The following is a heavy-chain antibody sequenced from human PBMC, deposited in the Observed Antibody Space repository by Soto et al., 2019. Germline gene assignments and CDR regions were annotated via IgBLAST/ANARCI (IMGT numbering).Heavy chain of an antibody. CDR3: AKLDWGIAVAGPPADAFDI. CDR1: GFTFDDYT. V-gene: IGHV3-43*01. Sequence: GGSLRLSCAASGFTFDDYTMHWVRQAPGKGLEWVSLISWDGGSTYYADSVKGRFTISRDNSKNSLYLQMNSLRTEDTALYYCAKLDWGIAVAGPPADAFDIWGQGTMVTVSS. CDR2: ISWDGGST. J-gene: IGHJ3*02. D-gene: IGHD6-19*01.